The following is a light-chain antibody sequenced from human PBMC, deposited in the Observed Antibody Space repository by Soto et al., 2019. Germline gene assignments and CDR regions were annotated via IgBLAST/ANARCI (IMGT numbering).Light chain of an antibody. CDR2: DAS. Sequence: DIQMTQSPSTLSASVGDRVTITCRASQSMSTWLAWYQQKPGKAPKLLIYDASSLESGVPSRFSGSGSGTEFTLTISSLQPDDFATYHCKQYNSLYSFGQGTKLEIK. V-gene: IGKV1-5*01. J-gene: IGKJ2*03. CDR3: KQYNSLYS. CDR1: QSMSTW.